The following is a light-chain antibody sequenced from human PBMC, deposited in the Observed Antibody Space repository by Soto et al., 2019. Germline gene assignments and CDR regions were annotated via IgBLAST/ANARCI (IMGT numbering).Light chain of an antibody. Sequence: QSVLTQPPSASGTPGQRVTISCSGSSSNIGSNTVNWYQQLPGTAPKLLIYSNNQRPPGVPDRFSGSKSGTSASLAISGPQSEDEADYYCAAWDDSLNGHMVFGGGTKVTVL. CDR3: AAWDDSLNGHMV. CDR1: SSNIGSNT. CDR2: SNN. J-gene: IGLJ2*01. V-gene: IGLV1-44*01.